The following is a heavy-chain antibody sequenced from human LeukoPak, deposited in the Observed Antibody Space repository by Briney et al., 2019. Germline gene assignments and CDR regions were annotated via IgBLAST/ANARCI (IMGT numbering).Heavy chain of an antibody. Sequence: GGSLRLSCAASGFPFKSYAMSWVRQAPGKGLEWISYISGGVTTEYYADSVKGRFTISRDNAKNSLYLQMNSLRAEDTAVYYCARGHGDYGINWGQGTLVTVSS. V-gene: IGHV3-48*04. CDR1: GFPFKSYA. CDR2: ISGGVTTE. J-gene: IGHJ4*02. CDR3: ARGHGDYGIN. D-gene: IGHD4-17*01.